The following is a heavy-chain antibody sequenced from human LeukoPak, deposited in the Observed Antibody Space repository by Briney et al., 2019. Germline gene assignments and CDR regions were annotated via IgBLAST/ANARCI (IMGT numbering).Heavy chain of an antibody. CDR2: ISYDGSNK. J-gene: IGHJ4*02. CDR3: ARDHYYDSSGYSPDY. V-gene: IGHV3-30*01. Sequence: GGSLTLSCSASGFTFSNYAMHWVGQAPGKGLKWGAVISYDGSNKYYADSVKGPFTISRDNSKNTLYLQMNSLRAEDTAVYYCARDHYYDSSGYSPDYWGQGTLVTVSS. D-gene: IGHD3-22*01. CDR1: GFTFSNYA.